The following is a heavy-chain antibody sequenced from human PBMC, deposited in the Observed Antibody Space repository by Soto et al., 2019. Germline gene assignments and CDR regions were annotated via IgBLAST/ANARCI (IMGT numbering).Heavy chain of an antibody. CDR3: ARGCFGPDV. J-gene: IGHJ6*03. CDR2: IDKVGTAS. Sequence: EVQLVESGGGLVQPGGSLRLSCAASEFTFSGRSVHWVRQAPGKGLVWVSGIDKVGTASTYADSVKGRFTSSRDNAKNTVYLQMNSLRVDDTAVYYCARGCFGPDVWGKGTTVTVSS. V-gene: IGHV3-74*01. D-gene: IGHD3-10*01. CDR1: EFTFSGRS.